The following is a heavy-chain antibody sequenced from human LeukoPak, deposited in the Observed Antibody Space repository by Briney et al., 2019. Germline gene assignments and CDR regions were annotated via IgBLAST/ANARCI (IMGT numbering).Heavy chain of an antibody. D-gene: IGHD3-9*01. J-gene: IGHJ4*02. V-gene: IGHV1-46*01. CDR2: INPSGGST. Sequence: ASVKVSCKASGYTFTSYYMHWVRQAPGQGLEWMGIINPSGGSTSYAQKFQGRVTMTGDTSTSTVYMELSSLRSEDTAVYYCVTQSYDILTGYDNYFDYWGQGTLVTVSS. CDR1: GYTFTSYY. CDR3: VTQSYDILTGYDNYFDY.